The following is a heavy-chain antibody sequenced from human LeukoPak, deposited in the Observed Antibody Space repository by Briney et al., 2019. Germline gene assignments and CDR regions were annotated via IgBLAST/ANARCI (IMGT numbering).Heavy chain of an antibody. Sequence: ASVKVSCKASGYTFTGYYMHWVRQAPGQGLEWMGWINPNSGGTNYAQKFQGRVTMTRDTSISTAYMELSRPRSDDTAVYYCARERQWLVRGGFDYWGQGTLVTVSS. J-gene: IGHJ4*02. D-gene: IGHD6-19*01. CDR1: GYTFTGYY. CDR3: ARERQWLVRGGFDY. V-gene: IGHV1-2*02. CDR2: INPNSGGT.